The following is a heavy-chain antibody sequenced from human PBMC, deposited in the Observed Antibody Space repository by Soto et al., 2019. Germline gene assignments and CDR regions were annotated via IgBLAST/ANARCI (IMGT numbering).Heavy chain of an antibody. CDR2: IFYSGST. Sequence: PSETLSLTCTASGGSISSSIYYWGWIRQPPGKGLEWIGSIFYSGSTYYNPSLKSRVTISVDTSKNQFSLKLSSVTAADTAVYYCARHLTYCSAGSCYSDFPYYGMDVWGQGTTVTVSS. CDR1: GGSISSSIYY. J-gene: IGHJ6*02. D-gene: IGHD2-15*01. V-gene: IGHV4-39*01. CDR3: ARHLTYCSAGSCYSDFPYYGMDV.